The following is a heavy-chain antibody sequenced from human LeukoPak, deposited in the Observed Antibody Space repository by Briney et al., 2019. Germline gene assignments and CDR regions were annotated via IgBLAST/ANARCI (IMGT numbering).Heavy chain of an antibody. CDR3: ARDSLITFGGVIVFTFDY. Sequence: ASVKVSCKASGYTFTSYGISWVRQAPGQGLERMGWVSAYNGNTNYAQKLQGRVTMTTDTSTSTAYMELRSLRSDDTAVYYCARDSLITFGGVIVFTFDYWGQGTLVTVSS. V-gene: IGHV1-18*01. J-gene: IGHJ4*02. CDR2: VSAYNGNT. CDR1: GYTFTSYG. D-gene: IGHD3-16*02.